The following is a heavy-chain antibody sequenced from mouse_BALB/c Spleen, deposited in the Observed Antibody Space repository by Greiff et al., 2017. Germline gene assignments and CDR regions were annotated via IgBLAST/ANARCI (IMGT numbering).Heavy chain of an antibody. Sequence: EVQRVESGGGLVQPGGSLKLSCAASGFTFSSYGMSWVRQTPDKRLELVATINSNGGSTYYPDSVKGRFTISRDNAKNTLYLQMSSLKSEDTAMYYCARVGGLLSWFAYWGQGTLVTVSA. D-gene: IGHD2-12*01. V-gene: IGHV5-6-3*01. CDR1: GFTFSSYG. J-gene: IGHJ3*01. CDR3: ARVGGLLSWFAY. CDR2: INSNGGST.